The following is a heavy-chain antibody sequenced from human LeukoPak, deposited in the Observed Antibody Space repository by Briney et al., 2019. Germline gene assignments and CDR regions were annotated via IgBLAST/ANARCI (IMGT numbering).Heavy chain of an antibody. D-gene: IGHD1-26*01. Sequence: GASVKVSCKTSGYTFTGHYMHWVRQAPGQGLEWMGWINPNSGGTNYAQKFQGRVTMTRDTSISTAYMEVSRLRSDDTAVYYCARSVGASADAFDIWGQGTTVTVSS. V-gene: IGHV1-2*02. CDR2: INPNSGGT. J-gene: IGHJ3*02. CDR3: ARSVGASADAFDI. CDR1: GYTFTGHY.